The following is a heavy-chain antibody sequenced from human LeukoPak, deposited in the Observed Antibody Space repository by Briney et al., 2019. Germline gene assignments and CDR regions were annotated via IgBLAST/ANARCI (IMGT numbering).Heavy chain of an antibody. CDR3: ARELGGNSVYAFDI. V-gene: IGHV1-18*01. CDR2: ISGYNRNT. Sequence: ASVKVSCKAPGYTFTSYTISWVRQAPGQGLEWMGWISGYNRNTKYAQKVQGRVAMTTDTSTNTAYMELRSLRSDDTAVYYCARELGGNSVYAFDIWGQGTMVTVSS. J-gene: IGHJ3*02. D-gene: IGHD4-23*01. CDR1: GYTFTSYT.